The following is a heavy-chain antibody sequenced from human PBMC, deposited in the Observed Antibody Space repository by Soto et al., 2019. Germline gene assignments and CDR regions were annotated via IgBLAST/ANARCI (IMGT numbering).Heavy chain of an antibody. CDR3: AKDHGYAGGWHTPYYFDS. CDR2: ISAGGDTT. Sequence: EVQLLESGGSLKQPGGSLRLSCAASGFTFSSYAMSWVRQAPGKGLEWVSSISAGGDTTYYADSVKGRFTITRDNSKNTLXLQMNSLRAADTAVYYCAKDHGYAGGWHTPYYFDSWGQGTLVTVSS. D-gene: IGHD6-19*01. CDR1: GFTFSSYA. V-gene: IGHV3-23*01. J-gene: IGHJ4*02.